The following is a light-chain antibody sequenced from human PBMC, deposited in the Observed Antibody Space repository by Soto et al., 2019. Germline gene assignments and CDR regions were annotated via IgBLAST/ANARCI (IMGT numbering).Light chain of an antibody. CDR1: SSNIGSNT. CDR3: AAWDDSLKAI. V-gene: IGLV1-44*01. CDR2: SSY. Sequence: QPVLTQPPSASGTPGQRVTISCSGSSSNIGSNTVNWYQQFPGTAPRLLIYSSYQRPSGVPDRFSGSQSGTSASLAISGLQSDDEADYYCAAWDDSLKAIFGGGTQLTVL. J-gene: IGLJ7*01.